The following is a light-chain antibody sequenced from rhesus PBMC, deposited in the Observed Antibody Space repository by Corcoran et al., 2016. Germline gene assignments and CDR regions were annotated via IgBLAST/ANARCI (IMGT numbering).Light chain of an antibody. J-gene: IGKJ2*01. CDR3: QQYSSSPYS. Sequence: DIQMTQSPSSLSASAGDTVTITCRASQSIGSWLAWYQQKPGKAPKLQIYKASSLQSGVPSRFSGSGSGTDFTLTISSRQSEDFATYYCQQYSSSPYSFGQGTKLEIK. CDR1: QSIGSW. CDR2: KAS. V-gene: IGKV1-22*01.